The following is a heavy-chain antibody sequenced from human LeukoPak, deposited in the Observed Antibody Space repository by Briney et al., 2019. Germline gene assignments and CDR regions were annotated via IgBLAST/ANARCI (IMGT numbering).Heavy chain of an antibody. V-gene: IGHV4-34*01. J-gene: IGHJ6*03. Sequence: SETPSLTCAVYGGSFSGYYWSWIRQPPGKGLEWIGEINHSGSTNYNPSLKSRVTISVDTSKNQFSLKLSSVTAADTAVYYCARGPGSSWYYYYYYMDVWGKGTTVTVSS. CDR1: GGSFSGYY. D-gene: IGHD6-13*01. CDR2: INHSGST. CDR3: ARGPGSSWYYYYYYMDV.